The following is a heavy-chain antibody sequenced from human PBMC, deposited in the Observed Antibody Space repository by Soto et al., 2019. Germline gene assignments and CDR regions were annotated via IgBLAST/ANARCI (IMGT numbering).Heavy chain of an antibody. D-gene: IGHD3-10*01. V-gene: IGHV4-30-4*02. CDR3: GSSMVRGVIRCYYGMDV. Sequence: PADTLSLTGTVSGGPSISGDYYWCWIRQPPGKCLEWIGYIYYSGNTYYNPSLKNRATISVDTSKHQFSLKLICVTTARTAVIYCGSSMVRGVIRCYYGMDVWGQGTTVTVSS. CDR1: GGPSISGDYY. J-gene: IGHJ6*02. CDR2: IYYSGNT.